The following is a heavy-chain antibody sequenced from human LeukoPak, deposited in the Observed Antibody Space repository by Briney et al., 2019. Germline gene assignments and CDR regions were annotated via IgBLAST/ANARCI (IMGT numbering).Heavy chain of an antibody. J-gene: IGHJ2*01. CDR3: ARDGGEMATMFGYCDL. D-gene: IGHD5-24*01. Sequence: PGRSLRLSCAASGFTFSSYGMHWVRQAPGKGLEWVAVIWYDGSNKYYADSVKGRFTISRDNSKNTLYLQMNSLRAEDTAVYYCARDGGEMATMFGYCDLWGRGTLVTVSS. CDR1: GFTFSSYG. CDR2: IWYDGSNK. V-gene: IGHV3-33*01.